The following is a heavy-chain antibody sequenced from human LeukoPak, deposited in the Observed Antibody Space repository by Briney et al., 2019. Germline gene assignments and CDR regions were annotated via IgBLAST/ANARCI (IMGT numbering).Heavy chain of an antibody. D-gene: IGHD3-22*01. J-gene: IGHJ5*02. CDR2: MYYSGST. Sequence: SETLSLTCTVSGGSISSGDYYWSWIRQPPGKGLEWIAYMYYSGSTYYNPSLKSRVTMSADTSKNQLSLKLNSVTAADTAVYYCAGPYYYDSRIDPWGQGILVTVSS. CDR1: GGSISSGDYY. V-gene: IGHV4-30-4*01. CDR3: AGPYYYDSRIDP.